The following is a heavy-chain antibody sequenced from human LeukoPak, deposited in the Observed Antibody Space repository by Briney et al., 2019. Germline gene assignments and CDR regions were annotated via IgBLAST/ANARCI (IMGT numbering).Heavy chain of an antibody. V-gene: IGHV3-49*04. Sequence: GRSLRLSCTASGFTFGDYAMSWVRQAPGKGLEWVGFIRSKAYGATTEYAASVKGRFTISRDDSKSIAYLEMNSLRAEDTAVYYCARGSGTTDWYFDLWGRGPLVTVSS. D-gene: IGHD1-7*01. CDR1: GFTFGDYA. J-gene: IGHJ2*01. CDR3: ARGSGTTDWYFDL. CDR2: IRSKAYGATT.